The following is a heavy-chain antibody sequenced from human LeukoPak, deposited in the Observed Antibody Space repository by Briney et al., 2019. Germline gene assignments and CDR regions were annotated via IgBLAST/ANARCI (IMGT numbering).Heavy chain of an antibody. CDR3: TKEPRESTVAGPFDY. CDR1: GLTFSSYV. V-gene: IGHV3-23*01. J-gene: IGHJ4*02. D-gene: IGHD6-19*01. CDR2: ISGGADAA. Sequence: GGSLRLSCAASGLTFSSYVMSWVRQAPGKGLKWVSAISGGADAAYYADSVRGRFTISRDNFKNTLYLQMNSLRADDTAVYYCTKEPRESTVAGPFDYWGQGTLVTVSS.